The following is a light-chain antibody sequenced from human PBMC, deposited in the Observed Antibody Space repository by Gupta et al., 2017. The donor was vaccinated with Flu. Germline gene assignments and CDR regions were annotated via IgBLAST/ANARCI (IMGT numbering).Light chain of an antibody. CDR1: QSVSSSY. V-gene: IGKV3-20*01. CDR3: QQYGSSPLT. Sequence: EIVLTQYPGTLSLSPGERATLSCRASQSVSSSYLAWYQQKPGQAPRLLIYCASSRATGIPDRFSGSGSGTDFSLTISRLEPEDFAVYYCQQYGSSPLTFCPGTKVDIK. J-gene: IGKJ3*01. CDR2: CAS.